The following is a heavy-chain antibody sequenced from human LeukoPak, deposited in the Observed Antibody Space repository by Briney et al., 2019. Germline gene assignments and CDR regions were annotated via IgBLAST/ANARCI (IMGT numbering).Heavy chain of an antibody. CDR1: GFTFSSYG. V-gene: IGHV3-30*18. CDR3: AKYGATAWIGEAT. Sequence: GRSLRLSCAASGFTFSSYGMQWVRQAPGKGLEWVALISSDGRDKYYGDSVKGRFTISRDNSKNTLYLQMNSRRAEDTAVYYCAKYGATAWIGEATWGQGTPVTVSS. D-gene: IGHD3-16*01. J-gene: IGHJ5*02. CDR2: ISSDGRDK.